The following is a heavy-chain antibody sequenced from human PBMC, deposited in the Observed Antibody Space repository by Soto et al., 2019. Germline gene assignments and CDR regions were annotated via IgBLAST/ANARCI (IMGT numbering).Heavy chain of an antibody. CDR2: IWYDGSNK. J-gene: IGHJ4*02. CDR1: GFTFSSYG. Sequence: QVQLVESGGGVVQPGRSLRLSCAASGFTFSSYGMHWVRQAPGKGLEWVAVIWYDGSNKYYADSVKGRFTISRDNSKNTLYLKMNSLRAEDMAVYYCARDVGSGSYYFDYWGQGTLVTVSS. CDR3: ARDVGSGSYYFDY. D-gene: IGHD3-10*01. V-gene: IGHV3-33*01.